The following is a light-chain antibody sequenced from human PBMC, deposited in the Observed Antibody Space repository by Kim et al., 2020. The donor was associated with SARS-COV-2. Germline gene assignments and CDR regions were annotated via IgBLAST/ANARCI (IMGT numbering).Light chain of an antibody. CDR1: QTISTW. Sequence: ATVGDRGTITCRASQTISTWLAWYQQKPGKAPNLLIYLASTLESGVPSRFIGSGSGTEFTLTIDSLQPDDFATYYCQHYSRFPYTFGQGTKWISN. CDR3: QHYSRFPYT. CDR2: LAS. J-gene: IGKJ2*01. V-gene: IGKV1-5*03.